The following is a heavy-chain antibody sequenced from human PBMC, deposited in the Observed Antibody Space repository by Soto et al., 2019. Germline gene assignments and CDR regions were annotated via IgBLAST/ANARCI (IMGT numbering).Heavy chain of an antibody. CDR3: ARLPTGYPNWFDP. J-gene: IGHJ5*02. Sequence: KTSETLSLTCTVSGASISTNHHNWAWGRQPPGKGLEWVGNIHYRGDTYFNPSLGSRLSMSVDTSKNQFSLKLTSVTAADTAVYYCARLPTGYPNWFDPWGQGTLVTVSS. CDR1: GASISTNHHN. V-gene: IGHV4-39*01. D-gene: IGHD3-9*01. CDR2: IHYRGDT.